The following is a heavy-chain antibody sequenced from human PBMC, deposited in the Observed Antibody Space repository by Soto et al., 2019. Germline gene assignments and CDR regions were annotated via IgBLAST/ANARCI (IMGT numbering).Heavy chain of an antibody. Sequence: SETLSLTCAVYGGSFSGYYWSWIRQPPGKGLEWIGEINHSGSTNYNPSLKSRVTISVDTSKNQFSLKLSSVTAADTAVYYCARGNELEPTYSYGMDVWGQGTTVTVSS. CDR3: ARGNELEPTYSYGMDV. J-gene: IGHJ6*02. CDR1: GGSFSGYY. V-gene: IGHV4-34*01. CDR2: INHSGST. D-gene: IGHD1-7*01.